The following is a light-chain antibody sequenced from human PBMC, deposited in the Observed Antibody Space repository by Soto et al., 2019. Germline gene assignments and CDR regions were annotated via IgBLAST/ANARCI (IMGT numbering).Light chain of an antibody. Sequence: EIVLTQYPGALSLSPGERATLSCRASQSVSSSYLAWYQQRPGQAPRLLIYTASSRATGIPDRFSGSRSGPDFTLTISSLQPEDFATYDCQQSYSSPPPVGHRT. CDR2: TAS. V-gene: IGKV3-20*01. CDR3: QQSYSSPPP. CDR1: QSVSSSY. J-gene: IGKJ1*01.